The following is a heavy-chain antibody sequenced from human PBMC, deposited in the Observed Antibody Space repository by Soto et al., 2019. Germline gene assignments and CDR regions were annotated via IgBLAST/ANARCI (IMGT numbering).Heavy chain of an antibody. J-gene: IGHJ3*02. CDR3: ARGGGVGVAGSAAFDM. CDR1: GYPVTAYY. V-gene: IGHV1-2*02. CDR2: INPATGAA. D-gene: IGHD3-3*01. Sequence: QLHLVQSGAVVKKPGASVTVSCSASGYPVTAYYMHWVRQAPGRGLAWMGGINPATGAAKYTQTFQGRVTLTRDTSKSTVFMELSGLTSEDTAFFYCARGGGVGVAGSAAFDMWGQGTLVTVSS.